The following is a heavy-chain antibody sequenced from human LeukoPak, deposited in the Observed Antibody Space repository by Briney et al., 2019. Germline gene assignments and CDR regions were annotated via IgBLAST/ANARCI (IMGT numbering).Heavy chain of an antibody. Sequence: GSLRLSCAASGFTFSNYWMHWVRQAPGKGLVWVSRINSDGSIRSYADSVKGRFTISRDNAKNTLYLQMNSLRAEDTAVYYCAKVLSAMVDDWGQGTLVTVSS. V-gene: IGHV3-74*01. J-gene: IGHJ4*02. CDR3: AKVLSAMVDD. CDR2: INSDGSIR. CDR1: GFTFSNYW. D-gene: IGHD5-18*01.